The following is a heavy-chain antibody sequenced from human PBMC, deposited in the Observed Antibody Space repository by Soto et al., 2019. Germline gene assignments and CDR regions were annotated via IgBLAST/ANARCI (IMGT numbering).Heavy chain of an antibody. Sequence: PSETLSLTCTASGGSINDFAYYWGWIRQPPGKGREWIGTVYHNENTYYNPSLRSRVTISVDTAKKQFSLNPRSVTAADTAIYFCARRERYYGSPGWFDPWGQGALVTVSS. D-gene: IGHD3-10*01. J-gene: IGHJ5*02. CDR2: VYHNENT. CDR1: GGSINDFAYY. V-gene: IGHV4-39*01. CDR3: ARRERYYGSPGWFDP.